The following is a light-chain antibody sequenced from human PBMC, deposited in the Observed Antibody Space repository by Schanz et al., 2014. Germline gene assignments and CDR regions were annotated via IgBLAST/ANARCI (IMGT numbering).Light chain of an antibody. CDR1: QTVLYSSINKNY. CDR2: WAS. J-gene: IGKJ2*01. CDR3: QQYYSSPYT. Sequence: DIVMTQSPDSLAVSLGERATIHCRSSQTVLYSSINKNYLAWYQQKPGQPPKLLIYWASTRESGVPDRFSGSGSGTDFTLTISSLQAEDVAVYYCQQYYSSPYTFGQGTKLEIK. V-gene: IGKV4-1*01.